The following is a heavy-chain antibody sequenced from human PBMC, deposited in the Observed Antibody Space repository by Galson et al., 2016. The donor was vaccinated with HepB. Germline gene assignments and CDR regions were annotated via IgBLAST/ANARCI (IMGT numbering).Heavy chain of an antibody. CDR1: GFTFSNAW. CDR2: IKSNIDGGTT. Sequence: SLRLSCAVSGFTFSNAWMSWVRQAPGKGLEWVGRIKSNIDGGTTDYAAPVKGRFTISRHESTNMLYLQMSGLEIEDTAVYYCSTAGNGFPFDYWGQGTLVTVSS. J-gene: IGHJ4*02. CDR3: STAGNGFPFDY. V-gene: IGHV3-15*01. D-gene: IGHD3-3*01.